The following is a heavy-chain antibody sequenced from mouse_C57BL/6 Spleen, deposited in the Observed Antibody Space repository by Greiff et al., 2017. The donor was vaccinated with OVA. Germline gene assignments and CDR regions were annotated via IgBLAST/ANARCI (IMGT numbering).Heavy chain of an antibody. J-gene: IGHJ4*01. CDR1: GYTFTSYW. D-gene: IGHD1-1*01. CDR3: ASVVGNAMDY. Sequence: VHVKQPGAELVRPGSSVKLSCKASGYTFTSYWMDWVKQRPGQGLEWIGNIYPSDSETHYNQKFKDKATLTVDKSSSTAYMQLSSLTSEDSAVYYCASVVGNAMDYWGQGTSVTVSS. CDR2: IYPSDSET. V-gene: IGHV1-61*01.